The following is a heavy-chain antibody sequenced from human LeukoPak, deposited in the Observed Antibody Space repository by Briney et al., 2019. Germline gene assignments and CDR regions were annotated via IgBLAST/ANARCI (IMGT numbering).Heavy chain of an antibody. V-gene: IGHV3-23*01. CDR1: GFTFSSFA. Sequence: GVSLRLSCAASGFTFSSFAMNWVRQAPGKGLEWVSTTSGDATSTYYADSVKGRFTSARDNSKTTLFLQMNSLTAEDTAVYYCAKRTSGSSWYSSDSWGQGTLVTVSS. D-gene: IGHD6-13*01. CDR2: TSGDATST. J-gene: IGHJ4*02. CDR3: AKRTSGSSWYSSDS.